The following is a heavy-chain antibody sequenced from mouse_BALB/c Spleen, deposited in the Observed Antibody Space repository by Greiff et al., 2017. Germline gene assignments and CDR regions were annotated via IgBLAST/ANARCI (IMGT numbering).Heavy chain of an antibody. Sequence: QVQLQQPGAELVRPGASVKLSCKASGYTFTSYWINWVKQRPGQGLEWIGNIYPSDSYTNYNQKFKDKATLTVDKSSSTAYMQLSSPTSEDSAVYYCTSYDYDGAWFAYWGQGTLVTVSA. D-gene: IGHD2-4*01. V-gene: IGHV1-69*02. CDR2: IYPSDSYT. CDR3: TSYDYDGAWFAY. J-gene: IGHJ3*01. CDR1: GYTFTSYW.